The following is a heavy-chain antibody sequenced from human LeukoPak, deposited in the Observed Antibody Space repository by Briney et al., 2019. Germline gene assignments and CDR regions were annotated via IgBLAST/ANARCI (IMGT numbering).Heavy chain of an antibody. D-gene: IGHD2-21*02. CDR3: ARVAYCGGDCYSLDYYYMDV. V-gene: IGHV3-74*01. CDR2: INGDGTSA. J-gene: IGHJ6*03. Sequence: GGSLRLSCAGSGFTLRNYWMHWVRQTPGKGLPWVSRINGDGTSATYAGSVKGRFTISRDNAKNTLYLQMNSLRAEDTAVYYCARVAYCGGDCYSLDYYYMDVWGKGTTVTVSS. CDR1: GFTLRNYW.